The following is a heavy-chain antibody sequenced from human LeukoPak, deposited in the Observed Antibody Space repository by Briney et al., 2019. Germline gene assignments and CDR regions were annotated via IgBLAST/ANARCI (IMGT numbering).Heavy chain of an antibody. D-gene: IGHD5-18*01. Sequence: GESLKISCKGSGYSFTSYWIGWVRQMPGKGLEWMGIIYPGDSDTRYSPSFQGQVTISADTSISTAYLQWSSLKASDTAMYYCARPIAGYSYGTLDNWFDPWGQGTLVTVSS. CDR2: IYPGDSDT. J-gene: IGHJ5*02. CDR3: ARPIAGYSYGTLDNWFDP. V-gene: IGHV5-51*01. CDR1: GYSFTSYW.